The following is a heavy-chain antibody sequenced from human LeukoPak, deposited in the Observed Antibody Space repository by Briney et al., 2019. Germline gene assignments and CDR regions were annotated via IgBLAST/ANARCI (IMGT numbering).Heavy chain of an antibody. CDR3: ARCGLPDYYYYYMDV. J-gene: IGHJ6*03. D-gene: IGHD2-21*01. CDR1: GGTFSSYA. Sequence: SVKVSCKASGGTFSSYAISWVRQAPGQGLEWMGGIIPIFGTANYAQEFQGRVTITADESTSTAYMELSSLRSEDTAVYYCARCGLPDYYYYYMDVWGKGTTVTVSS. CDR2: IIPIFGTA. V-gene: IGHV1-69*13.